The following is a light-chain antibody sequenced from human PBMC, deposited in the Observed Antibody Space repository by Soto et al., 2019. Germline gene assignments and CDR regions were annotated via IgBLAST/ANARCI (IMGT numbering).Light chain of an antibody. CDR2: EVF. V-gene: IGLV2-8*01. J-gene: IGLJ1*01. CDR3: SSYAGRETGV. Sequence: QSALTQPPSASGSPGQSVTISCTGTSNDIGDYNYVSWYQQHPGKAPKLLIYEVFRRPSGVPDRFSGSRSGNTASLTVSGLQPEDEADYYCSSYAGRETGVFGTGTKLTVL. CDR1: SNDIGDYNY.